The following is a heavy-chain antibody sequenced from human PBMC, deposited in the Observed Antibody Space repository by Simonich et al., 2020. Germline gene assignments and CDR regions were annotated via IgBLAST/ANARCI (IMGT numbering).Heavy chain of an antibody. Sequence: EVQLVESGGGLVQPGGSLRLSCAASGFTFSSYWMSWVRQAPGKGREWVAKIKQDGSEKYYVDSVKGRLTISRDNAKNSLYLQMNSLRAEDTAVYYCARDREVYGSGSYYNYWGQGTLVTVSS. J-gene: IGHJ4*02. CDR3: ARDREVYGSGSYYNY. CDR1: GFTFSSYW. V-gene: IGHV3-7*01. CDR2: IKQDGSEK. D-gene: IGHD3-10*01.